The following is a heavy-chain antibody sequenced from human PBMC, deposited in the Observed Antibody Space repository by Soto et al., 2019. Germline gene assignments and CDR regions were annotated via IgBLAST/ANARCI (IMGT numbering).Heavy chain of an antibody. V-gene: IGHV1-8*01. D-gene: IGHD1-26*01. J-gene: IGHJ3*02. Sequence: ASVKVSCKASGYTFSNYDIHWVRQAAGQGLEWMGWINPNSGNTGYAERFQGRVTLTRNTSISTDYMEPRTLRSEDTAVYYCARADGSSHDAFDIWGQGTMVTVSS. CDR1: GYTFSNYD. CDR3: ARADGSSHDAFDI. CDR2: INPNSGNT.